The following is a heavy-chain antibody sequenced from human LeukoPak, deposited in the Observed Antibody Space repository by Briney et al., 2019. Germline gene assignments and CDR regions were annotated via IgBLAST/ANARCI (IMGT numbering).Heavy chain of an antibody. D-gene: IGHD1-26*01. V-gene: IGHV3-23*01. CDR2: VSDSGSNT. CDR1: GFTFSNYA. CDR3: AKDRDLYSGSPGGVDY. J-gene: IGHJ4*02. Sequence: PGGSLRLSCAASGFTFSNYAMSWVRQAPGKGLEWVSAVSDSGSNTYYAGSVKGRFTISRDNSKNTLYLQMNSLRAEDTAVYYCAKDRDLYSGSPGGVDYWGQGTLVTVSS.